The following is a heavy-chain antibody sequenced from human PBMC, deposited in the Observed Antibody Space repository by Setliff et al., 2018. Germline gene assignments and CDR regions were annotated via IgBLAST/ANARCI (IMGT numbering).Heavy chain of an antibody. CDR3: ARDGKQFYYDSTGYYRNWFDP. CDR1: GFMFGSYA. D-gene: IGHD3-22*01. J-gene: IGHJ5*02. V-gene: IGHV3-30*04. CDR2: ISYDGSHQ. Sequence: QPGGSLRLSCAASGFMFGSYAMHWVRQSPGKGLEWVAVISYDGSHQYYADSVRGRFTISRDNSKNTLFLQMNSLRSEDTAIYSCARDGKQFYYDSTGYYRNWFDPWGQGTLVTVSS.